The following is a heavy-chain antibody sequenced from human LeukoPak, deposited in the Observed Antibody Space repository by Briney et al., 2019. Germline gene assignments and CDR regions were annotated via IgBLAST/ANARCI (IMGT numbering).Heavy chain of an antibody. Sequence: GGSLRLSCAASGFTFSSYAMNWVRQAPGKGLEWVSGISGSGGSTYYADSVKGRFTISRDNSKNPLYLQMNSLRAEDTAVYYCATKQGGKMATMRDHYYYYMDVWGKGTTVTVSS. CDR1: GFTFSSYA. CDR3: ATKQGGKMATMRDHYYYYMDV. CDR2: ISGSGGST. D-gene: IGHD5-12*01. J-gene: IGHJ6*03. V-gene: IGHV3-23*01.